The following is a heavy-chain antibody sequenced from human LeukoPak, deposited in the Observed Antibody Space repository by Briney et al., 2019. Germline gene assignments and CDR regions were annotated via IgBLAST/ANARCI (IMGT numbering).Heavy chain of an antibody. Sequence: GGSMRLSCAASGLAFSAYKMHWVRQAPRKGLVWVSRISTDGYTTDXADFVQGRFTASRDNTKNTWSLEMNSLRAEDTAVYYCVVGGSPGYWGQGTLVTVSS. CDR1: GLAFSAYK. J-gene: IGHJ4*02. D-gene: IGHD2-15*01. V-gene: IGHV3-74*01. CDR3: VVGGSPGY. CDR2: ISTDGYTT.